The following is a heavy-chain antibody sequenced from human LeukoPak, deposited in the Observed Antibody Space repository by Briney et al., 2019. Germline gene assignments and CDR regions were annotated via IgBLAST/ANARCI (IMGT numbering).Heavy chain of an antibody. CDR1: GFTFSSYG. CDR2: ISYDGSNK. V-gene: IGHV3-30*03. Sequence: GGSLRLSCAASGFTFSSYGMHWVRQAPGKGLEWVAVISYDGSNKYYADSVKGRFTISRDNAKNSLYLQMNSLRAEDTAVYYCASLLVEWELSSDDYWGQGTLVTVSS. D-gene: IGHD1-26*01. CDR3: ASLLVEWELSSDDY. J-gene: IGHJ4*02.